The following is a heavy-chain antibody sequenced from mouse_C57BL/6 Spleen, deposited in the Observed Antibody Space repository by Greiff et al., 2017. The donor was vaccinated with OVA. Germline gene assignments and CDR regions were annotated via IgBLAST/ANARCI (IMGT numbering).Heavy chain of an antibody. Sequence: DVMLVESGGGLVQPGGSMKLSCVASGFTFSNYWMNWVRQSPEKGLEWVAQIRLKSDNYATNYAKSVKGRFTISRDDSKSSVYLKMNNLGAEDTGIYYCTYGYFDVWGTGTTVTVSS. CDR1: GFTFSNYW. CDR3: TYGYFDV. V-gene: IGHV6-3*01. CDR2: IRLKSDNYAT. J-gene: IGHJ1*03.